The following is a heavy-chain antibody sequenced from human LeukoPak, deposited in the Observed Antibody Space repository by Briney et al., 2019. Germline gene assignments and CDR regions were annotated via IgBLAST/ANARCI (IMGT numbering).Heavy chain of an antibody. Sequence: SESLSLTCAVYGGSFSGYYWSWIRQPPGKGLEWIGEINHSGSTNYNASLKSRVTISVDTSKNQFSLRLSSVTAADTAVYYCAPRGDIEHSYGYGKWFDHWGQGTRVTVSS. CDR2: INHSGST. V-gene: IGHV4-34*01. D-gene: IGHD5-18*01. J-gene: IGHJ5*02. CDR3: APRGDIEHSYGYGKWFDH. CDR1: GGSFSGYY.